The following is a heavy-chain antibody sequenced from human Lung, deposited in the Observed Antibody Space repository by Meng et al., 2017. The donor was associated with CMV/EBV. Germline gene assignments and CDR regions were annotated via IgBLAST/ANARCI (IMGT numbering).Heavy chain of an antibody. CDR3: AHRPVSGAGKEEYYFDY. Sequence: SXPXLVXPTQTLTLTCTFSGFSLSTSGVGVGWIRQPPGKALEWLALIYWNDDKRYSPSLKSRLTITKDTSKNQVVLTMTNMDPVDTATYYCAHRPVSGAGKEEYYFDYWGQGTXVTVSS. V-gene: IGHV2-5*01. D-gene: IGHD6-19*01. J-gene: IGHJ4*02. CDR2: IYWNDDK. CDR1: GFSLSTSGVG.